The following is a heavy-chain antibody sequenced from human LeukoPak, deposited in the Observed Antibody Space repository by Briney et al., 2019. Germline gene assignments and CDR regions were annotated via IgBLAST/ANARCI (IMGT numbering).Heavy chain of an antibody. Sequence: GGSRRLSCAASGFTFSSYGMTWVRRAPGKGLGWGSYISSSSMIIYYADSVKGRYTISRDNAKNSLYLQMSSLRADDTAVYYCARERFGELFLFRDYYYYMDVWGKGTTVTVSS. V-gene: IGHV3-48*04. CDR2: ISSSSMII. J-gene: IGHJ6*03. D-gene: IGHD3-10*01. CDR3: ARERFGELFLFRDYYYYMDV. CDR1: GFTFSSYG.